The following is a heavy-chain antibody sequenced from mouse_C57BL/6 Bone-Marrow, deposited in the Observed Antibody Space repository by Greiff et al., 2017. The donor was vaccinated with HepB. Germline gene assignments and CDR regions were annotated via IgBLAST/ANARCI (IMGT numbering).Heavy chain of an antibody. D-gene: IGHD1-1*01. J-gene: IGHJ4*01. CDR2: IYPGSGST. CDR1: GYTFTSYW. Sequence: QVQLQQPGAELVKPGASVKMSCKASGYTFTSYWITWVKQRPGQGLEWIGDIYPGSGSTNYNEKFKSKATLTVDTSSSTAYMQLSSLTSEVSAVYYCAGGYGSSSGAMDYWGQGTSVTVSS. CDR3: AGGYGSSSGAMDY. V-gene: IGHV1-55*01.